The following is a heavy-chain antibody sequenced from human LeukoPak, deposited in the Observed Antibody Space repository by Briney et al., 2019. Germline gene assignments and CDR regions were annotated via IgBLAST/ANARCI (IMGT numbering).Heavy chain of an antibody. J-gene: IGHJ6*02. Sequence: SVKVSCKASGGTFSSYAISWVRQAPGQGLEWMGRIIPILGIANYAQKFQGRVTITADKSTSTAYMELSSLRSEDTAVYYCAREPERSPYYYYGMDVWGQGTTVTVSS. CDR1: GGTFSSYA. CDR3: AREPERSPYYYYGMDV. V-gene: IGHV1-69*04. D-gene: IGHD1-1*01. CDR2: IIPILGIA.